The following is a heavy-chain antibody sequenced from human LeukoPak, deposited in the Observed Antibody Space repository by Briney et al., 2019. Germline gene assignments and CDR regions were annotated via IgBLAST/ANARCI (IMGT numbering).Heavy chain of an antibody. CDR1: GGTFSSYA. D-gene: IGHD6-19*01. Sequence: RRASVKVSCKASGGTFSSYAISWVRQAPGQGLEWMGGIIPIFGTANYAQKFQGRVTITAGESTSTAYMELSSLRSEDTAVYYCARGGQEQSFDYWGQGTLVTVSS. V-gene: IGHV1-69*13. CDR3: ARGGQEQSFDY. CDR2: IIPIFGTA. J-gene: IGHJ4*02.